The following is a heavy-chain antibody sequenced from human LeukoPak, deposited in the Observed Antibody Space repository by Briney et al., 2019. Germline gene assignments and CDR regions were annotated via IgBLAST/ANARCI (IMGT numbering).Heavy chain of an antibody. J-gene: IGHJ6*02. CDR2: IYSGGST. CDR1: GFTVSSNY. D-gene: IGHD2-2*01. V-gene: IGHV3-66*01. CDR3: ARDRALHCSSTSCYVDTARSSHYYYGMDV. Sequence: GGSLRLSCAASGFTVSSNYMSWVRQAPRKGLEWVSVIYSGGSTYYADSVKGRFTISRDNSKNTLYLQMNSLRAEDTAVYYCARDRALHCSSTSCYVDTARSSHYYYGMDVWGQGTTVTVSS.